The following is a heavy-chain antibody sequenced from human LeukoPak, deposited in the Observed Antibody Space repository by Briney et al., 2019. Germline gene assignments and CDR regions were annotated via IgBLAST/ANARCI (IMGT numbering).Heavy chain of an antibody. V-gene: IGHV6-1*01. CDR1: GDSVSSNSAA. J-gene: IGHJ4*02. CDR2: TYYRSEWYK. CDR3: ARDLGGSNWLYVDY. Sequence: SQTLSLTCAISGDSVSSNSAAWNWIRQAPSRGLEWLGRTYYRSEWYKDYAVSVKSRITINPDTSKNQFSLQLNSVTPEDTAVYYCARDLGGSNWLYVDYWGQGTLVTVSS. D-gene: IGHD6-13*01.